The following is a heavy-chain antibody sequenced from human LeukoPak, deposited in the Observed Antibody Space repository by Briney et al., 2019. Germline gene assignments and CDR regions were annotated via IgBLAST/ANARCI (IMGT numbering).Heavy chain of an antibody. Sequence: SVKVSCKASVGTLSTYAISCVRHAPGQRLEWMGGIIPIFGTANYAQKFQGRVTTTTEESTSTAHMWLSSLRSEDRAVYYCARDTWVDTAMISLNYYYYMDVWGKGTTVTVSS. V-gene: IGHV1-69*05. CDR2: IIPIFGTA. D-gene: IGHD5-18*01. J-gene: IGHJ6*03. CDR3: ARDTWVDTAMISLNYYYYMDV. CDR1: VGTLSTYA.